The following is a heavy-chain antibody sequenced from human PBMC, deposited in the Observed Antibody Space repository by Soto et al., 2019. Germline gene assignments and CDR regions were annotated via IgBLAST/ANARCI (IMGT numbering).Heavy chain of an antibody. J-gene: IGHJ6*02. Sequence: EVQLVESGGGLVQPGRSLTLSCEASGFAFEDHAMHWVRQVPGKGLEWVSSISWNSGKIGYAGSVKGRFTISRDNAKNFVYLQMNSLRTEDTALYYCAKDKSNEELSVYYYNGLDVWGQGTTVIVSS. V-gene: IGHV3-9*01. D-gene: IGHD1-7*01. CDR2: ISWNSGKI. CDR3: AKDKSNEELSVYYYNGLDV. CDR1: GFAFEDHA.